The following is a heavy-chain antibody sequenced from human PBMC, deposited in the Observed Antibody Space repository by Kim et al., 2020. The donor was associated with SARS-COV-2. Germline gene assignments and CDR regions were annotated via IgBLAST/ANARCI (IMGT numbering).Heavy chain of an antibody. CDR3: AKGRTVDY. CDR1: GFSFSTYA. CDR2: ISDSGVTT. V-gene: IGHV3-23*01. Sequence: GGSLRLSCAASGFSFSTYAMSWVRQAPGKGLEWVSAISDSGVTTYYADSVKGRFTISRDNSKNTLSLQMSSLRAEDTAVYYCAKGRTVDYWGQGTLVTVSS. J-gene: IGHJ4*02.